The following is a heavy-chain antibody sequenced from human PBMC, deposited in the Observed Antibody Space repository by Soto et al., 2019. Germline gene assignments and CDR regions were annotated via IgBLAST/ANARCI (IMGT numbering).Heavy chain of an antibody. J-gene: IGHJ4*02. CDR3: AHETKPQYSGYDLADY. Sequence: PGGSLRLSCAASGFTFSSYAMHWVRQAPGKGLEWVAVISYDGSNKYYADSVKGRFTISRDNSKNTLYLQMNSLRAEDTAVYYCAHETKPQYSGYDLADYWGQGTLVTVSS. CDR2: ISYDGSNK. CDR1: GFTFSSYA. D-gene: IGHD5-12*01. V-gene: IGHV3-30-3*01.